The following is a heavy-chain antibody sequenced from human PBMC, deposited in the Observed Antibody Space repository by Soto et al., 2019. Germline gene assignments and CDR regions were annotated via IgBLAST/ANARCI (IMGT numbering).Heavy chain of an antibody. Sequence: EVQLVESGGGLVQPGRSLRLSCAASGFTFDDYAIHWVRQAPGKGLEWVSGISWNSGSIGYADSVKGRFTISRDNAKNSLYLQMNSLRAEDTALYYCAKDSGYDFYYYYMDVWGKGTTVTVSS. J-gene: IGHJ6*03. V-gene: IGHV3-9*01. CDR1: GFTFDDYA. D-gene: IGHD5-12*01. CDR3: AKDSGYDFYYYYMDV. CDR2: ISWNSGSI.